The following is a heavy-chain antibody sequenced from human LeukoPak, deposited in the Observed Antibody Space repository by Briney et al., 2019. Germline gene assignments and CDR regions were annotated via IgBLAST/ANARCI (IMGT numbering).Heavy chain of an antibody. CDR2: ISDDGSYT. V-gene: IGHV3-74*01. CDR1: GFSFSSHW. CDR3: VSFGISWRSSY. D-gene: IGHD2-21*01. Sequence: GGPLRLSCAASGFSFSSHWVHWVRQAPGKGLVWVSRISDDGSYTSNVDSVKGRFTISRDNVNNMLYLHMNSLRAEDTAVYYCVSFGISWRSSYWGQGTLVTVSS. J-gene: IGHJ4*02.